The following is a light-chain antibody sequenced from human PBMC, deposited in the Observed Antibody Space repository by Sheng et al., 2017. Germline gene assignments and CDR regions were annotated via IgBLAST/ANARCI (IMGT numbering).Light chain of an antibody. CDR1: QSVSSN. CDR3: QQYNDRPG. CDR2: DAS. J-gene: IGKJ5*01. V-gene: IGKV3-15*01. Sequence: EMVVTQSPATLSLSPGERAILSCRASQSVSSNLAWYQQQPGQAPRLLIYDASTRATGVPGRFSGSGSGTEFTLTISDLQSEDSAVYYCQQYNDRPGFGQGTRLEIK.